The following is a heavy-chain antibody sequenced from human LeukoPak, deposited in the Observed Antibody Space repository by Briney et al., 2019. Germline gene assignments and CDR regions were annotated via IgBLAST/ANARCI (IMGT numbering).Heavy chain of an antibody. CDR2: ISSSSTI. J-gene: IGHJ4*02. CDR3: ARDSPNEAILWWSIDY. CDR1: GFTFSSYG. V-gene: IGHV3-48*04. D-gene: IGHD2-21*01. Sequence: GGSLRLSCAASGFTFSSYGMTWVRQAPGKGLEWVSYISSSSTIYYADSVKGRFTISRDNARNSLYLQMNSLRAEDTAVYYCARDSPNEAILWWSIDYWGQGTLVTVSS.